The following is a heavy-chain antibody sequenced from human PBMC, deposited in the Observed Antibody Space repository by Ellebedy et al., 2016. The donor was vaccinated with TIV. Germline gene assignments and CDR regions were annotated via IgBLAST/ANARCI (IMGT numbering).Heavy chain of an antibody. CDR1: GFSFGDYY. CDR3: ARDTRSLDS. V-gene: IGHV3-11*04. CDR2: ISGIGSAM. J-gene: IGHJ4*02. Sequence: GESLKISXAASGFSFGDYYMSWIRQAPGKGLEWVSHISGIGSAMYYADSVKGRFTMSRDNAKNTLYLQMNSLRAEDTAVYYCARDTRSLDSWGQGTLVTVSS. D-gene: IGHD3-10*01.